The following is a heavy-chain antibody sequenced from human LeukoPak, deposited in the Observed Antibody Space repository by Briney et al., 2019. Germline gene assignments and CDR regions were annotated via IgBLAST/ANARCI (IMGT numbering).Heavy chain of an antibody. Sequence: PSETLSLTCTVSGGSISSYYWSWIRQPAGKGLEWIGRIYTSGSTNYNPSLKSRVTMSVDTSKNQFSLKLGSVTAADTAVYYCARDLCSSTSCYDQDAFDIWGQGTMVTVSS. CDR2: IYTSGST. CDR3: ARDLCSSTSCYDQDAFDI. V-gene: IGHV4-4*07. D-gene: IGHD2-2*01. CDR1: GGSISSYY. J-gene: IGHJ3*02.